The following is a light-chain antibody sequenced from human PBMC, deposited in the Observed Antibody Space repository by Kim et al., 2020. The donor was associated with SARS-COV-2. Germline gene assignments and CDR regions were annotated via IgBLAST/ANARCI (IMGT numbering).Light chain of an antibody. CDR1: SLRRYY. CDR2: PKN. J-gene: IGLJ3*02. CDR3: NYRDSSGDLLV. V-gene: IGLV3-19*01. Sequence: SSELTQDPAVSVALGQTVRITCQGDSLRRYYASWYQQKPGQAPILVIYPKNNRPSGIPDQFPGSSSGNTASLTITGAQADDEADYYCNYRDSSGDLLVFG.